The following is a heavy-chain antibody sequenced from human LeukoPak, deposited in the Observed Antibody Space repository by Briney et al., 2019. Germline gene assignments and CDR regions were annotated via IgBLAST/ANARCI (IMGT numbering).Heavy chain of an antibody. D-gene: IGHD3-22*01. J-gene: IGHJ4*02. Sequence: GGSLRLSCAASGFTFSSYAMSWVRQAPGKGLEWVPAISGSGGSTYYADSVKGRFTISRDNSKNTLYLQMNSLRAEDTAVYYCATTPYSSGYYLNDYWGQGTLVTVSS. V-gene: IGHV3-23*01. CDR3: ATTPYSSGYYLNDY. CDR1: GFTFSSYA. CDR2: ISGSGGST.